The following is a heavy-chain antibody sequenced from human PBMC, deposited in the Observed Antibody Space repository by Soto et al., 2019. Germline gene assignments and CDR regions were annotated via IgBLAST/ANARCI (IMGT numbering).Heavy chain of an antibody. CDR1: GGSVSNYY. J-gene: IGHJ4*02. CDR3: ARAAAASDVYFDY. D-gene: IGHD6-25*01. Sequence: SETLSLTCTVSGGSVSNYYWSWIRQPAGKGLEWIGRIYTNRITNFSPSLKSRVTMSVDTSKNQVSLKLTSVTAADTAVYYCARAAAASDVYFDYWGQGTQVTVSS. V-gene: IGHV4-4*07. CDR2: IYTNRIT.